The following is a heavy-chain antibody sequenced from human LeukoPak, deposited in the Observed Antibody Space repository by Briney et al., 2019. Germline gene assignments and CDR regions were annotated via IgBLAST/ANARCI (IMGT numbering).Heavy chain of an antibody. CDR2: MNPNSGNT. D-gene: IGHD5-12*01. J-gene: IGHJ4*02. V-gene: IGHV1-8*01. Sequence: ASVKVSCKASGYTFTSYDINWVRQATGQGLEWMGWMNPNSGNTGYAQKFQGRVTMTRNTSISTAYMELSSLRSEDTAVYYCARGRYSGYDYVRVPDYWGQGTLVTVSS. CDR1: GYTFTSYD. CDR3: ARGRYSGYDYVRVPDY.